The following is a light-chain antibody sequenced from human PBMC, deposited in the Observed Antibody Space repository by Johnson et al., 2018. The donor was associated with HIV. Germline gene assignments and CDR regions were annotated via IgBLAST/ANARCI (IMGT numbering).Light chain of an antibody. V-gene: IGLV1-51*01. J-gene: IGLJ1*01. CDR1: SYNIGNNL. Sequence: QSVLTQPPSVSAAPGQKVTISCSGSSYNIGNNLVSWYQQLPGTAPKLLIYDNNKRPSGIPDRFSGSKSGTSATLDITGLQTGDEADYYCGTWDSSLSDHVFGTGTKVTVL. CDR2: DNN. CDR3: GTWDSSLSDHV.